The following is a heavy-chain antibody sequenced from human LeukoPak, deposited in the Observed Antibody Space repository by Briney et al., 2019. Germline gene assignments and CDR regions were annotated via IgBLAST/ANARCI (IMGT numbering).Heavy chain of an antibody. V-gene: IGHV3-23*01. Sequence: GGSLRLSCAASGFTFSIYAMSWVRQAPGKGLQWVSSITSRGESTLYVDSVKGRFTISRDNSENTLYLQMHSLRAEDTAVYYCARDRPNYYGSDGHYYRRDGDYWGRGTLVSVSS. CDR3: ARDRPNYYGSDGHYYRRDGDY. CDR2: ITSRGEST. CDR1: GFTFSIYA. D-gene: IGHD3-22*01. J-gene: IGHJ4*02.